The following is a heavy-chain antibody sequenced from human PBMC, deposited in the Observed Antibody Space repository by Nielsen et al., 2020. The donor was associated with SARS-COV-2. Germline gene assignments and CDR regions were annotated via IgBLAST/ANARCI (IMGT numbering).Heavy chain of an antibody. CDR3: ARVRPTDKYCSSTSCSNYFDY. Sequence: SETLSLTCAVYGGSFSDYYWSWIRQPPGKGLEWIGYIYYSGSTYYNPSLKSRVTISVDTSKNQFSLKLSSVTAADTAVYYCARVRPTDKYCSSTSCSNYFDYWGQGTLVTVSS. CDR2: IYYSGST. CDR1: GGSFSDYY. J-gene: IGHJ4*02. D-gene: IGHD2-2*01. V-gene: IGHV4-30-4*01.